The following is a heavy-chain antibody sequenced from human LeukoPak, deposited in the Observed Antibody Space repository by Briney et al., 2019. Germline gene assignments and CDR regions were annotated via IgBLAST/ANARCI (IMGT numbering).Heavy chain of an antibody. CDR2: IYYSGST. J-gene: IGHJ4*02. Sequence: SETLSLTCTVSGGSISSYYWSWIRQPPGKGLEWIGYIYYSGSTNYNPSLKSRVTISVDTSKNQSSLKLSSVTAADMAVYYCARGAQLVTKGLDYWGQGTLVTVSS. V-gene: IGHV4-59*01. D-gene: IGHD6-6*01. CDR3: ARGAQLVTKGLDY. CDR1: GGSISSYY.